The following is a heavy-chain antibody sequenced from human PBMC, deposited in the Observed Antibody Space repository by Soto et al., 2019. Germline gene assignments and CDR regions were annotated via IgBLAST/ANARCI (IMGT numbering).Heavy chain of an antibody. CDR3: ARQYLYYYYYGMDV. J-gene: IGHJ6*02. CDR2: IDPSDSYT. Sequence: GASLKISCKGAGYSFTSYLISWVGKMPGKGLEWMGRIDPSDSYTNYSPSFQGHVTISADKSISTAYLQWSSLKASDTAMYYCARQYLYYYYYGMDVWGQGTTVTVSS. D-gene: IGHD2-2*01. V-gene: IGHV5-10-1*01. CDR1: GYSFTSYL.